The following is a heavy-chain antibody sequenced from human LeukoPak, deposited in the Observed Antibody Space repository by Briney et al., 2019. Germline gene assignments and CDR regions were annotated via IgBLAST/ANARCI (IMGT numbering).Heavy chain of an antibody. Sequence: SETLSLTCFVSGYSISSGYYWGWIRQPPGKGLEWLGSIYHTGSTYYNPSLKSRVTISVDTSKNQFSLKLSSVTAADTAVYYCARCSGSYYFDYWGQGTLVTVSS. CDR3: ARCSGSYYFDY. V-gene: IGHV4-38-2*01. CDR1: GYSISSGYY. J-gene: IGHJ4*02. D-gene: IGHD1-26*01. CDR2: IYHTGST.